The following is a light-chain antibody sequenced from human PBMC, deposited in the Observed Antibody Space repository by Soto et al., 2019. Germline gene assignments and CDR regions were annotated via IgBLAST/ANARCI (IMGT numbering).Light chain of an antibody. CDR3: CSRRGSSRAYV. CDR1: SSDVGSYNV. J-gene: IGLJ1*01. V-gene: IGLV2-23*02. CDR2: EVS. Sequence: QSVLTQPASVSGSPGQSITISCTGTSSDVGSYNVVSWYQQHPGKAPKLMIYEVSKRPSGVSDRFSGSKSGNTASLTISGLQAEDEADYHCCSRRGSSRAYVFGTGTKVTVL.